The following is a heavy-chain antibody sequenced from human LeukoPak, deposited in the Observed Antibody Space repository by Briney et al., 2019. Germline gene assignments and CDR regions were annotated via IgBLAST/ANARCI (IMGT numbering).Heavy chain of an antibody. CDR3: ARVSDIVVVPAAG. CDR2: INPNSGGT. CDR1: GYTFTGYY. Sequence: ASVKVSCNASGYTFTGYYMHWVRQAPGQGLEWMGWINPNSGGTNYAQKFQGRVTMTRDTSISTAYMELSSLRSEDTAVYYCARVSDIVVVPAAGWGQGTLVTVSS. V-gene: IGHV1-2*02. D-gene: IGHD2-2*01. J-gene: IGHJ4*02.